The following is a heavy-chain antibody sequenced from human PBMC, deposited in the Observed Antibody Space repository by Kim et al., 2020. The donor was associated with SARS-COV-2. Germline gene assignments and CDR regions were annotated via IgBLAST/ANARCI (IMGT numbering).Heavy chain of an antibody. CDR3: SRLLKDYFENPSYAFD. CDR2: IYYSGST. V-gene: IGHV4-39*07. CDR1: GGSISSSSYY. J-gene: IGHJ3*02. Sequence: SETLSLTCTVSGGSISSSSYYWGWIRQPPGKRLEWIGSIYYSGSTYYNTSLKSRVTISVDTSKNQFSLNLSSVIVADTAVYYCSRLLKDYFENPSYAFD. D-gene: IGHD3-22*01.